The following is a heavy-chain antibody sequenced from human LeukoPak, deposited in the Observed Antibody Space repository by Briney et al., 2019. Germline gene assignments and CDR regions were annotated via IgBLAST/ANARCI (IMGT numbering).Heavy chain of an antibody. J-gene: IGHJ4*02. V-gene: IGHV1-69*06. CDR2: IIPTFGTA. Sequence: GASVKVSCKASGGTFSSYAISWVRQAPGQGLEWMGGIIPTFGTANYAQKFQGRVTITADKSTSTAYMELSSLRSEDTAVYYCARDPTYYYDSSGYLPYYFDYWGQGTLVTVSS. CDR1: GGTFSSYA. D-gene: IGHD3-22*01. CDR3: ARDPTYYYDSSGYLPYYFDY.